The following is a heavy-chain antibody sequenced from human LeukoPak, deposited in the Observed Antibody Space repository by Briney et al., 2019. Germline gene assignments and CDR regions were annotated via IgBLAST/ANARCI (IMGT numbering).Heavy chain of an antibody. D-gene: IGHD3-22*01. CDR3: ARNMDYSNSVGDYSTFFFDY. Sequence: GGSLRLSCAASGFTFSSYEMNWVRQAPGKGLEWVSYISSSGSTIYYADSVKGRFTISRDNAKNSLSLQTNNLRAEDTAVYYCARNMDYSNSVGDYSTFFFDYWGRGTLVTVSS. CDR2: ISSSGSTI. CDR1: GFTFSSYE. V-gene: IGHV3-48*03. J-gene: IGHJ4*02.